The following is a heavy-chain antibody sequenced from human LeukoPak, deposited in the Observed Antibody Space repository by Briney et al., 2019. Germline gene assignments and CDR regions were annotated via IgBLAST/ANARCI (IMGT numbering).Heavy chain of an antibody. CDR2: MNPNSGNT. CDR1: GYTFTSYY. D-gene: IGHD3-16*01. V-gene: IGHV1-8*02. CDR3: ARGSRRYYDSPDFDY. Sequence: ASVKVSCKASGYTFTSYYMHWVRQAPGQGLEWMGWMNPNSGNTGYAQKFQGRVTMTRDTSISTAYMELSSLRSEDTAVYYCARGSRRYYDSPDFDYWGQGTLVTVSS. J-gene: IGHJ4*02.